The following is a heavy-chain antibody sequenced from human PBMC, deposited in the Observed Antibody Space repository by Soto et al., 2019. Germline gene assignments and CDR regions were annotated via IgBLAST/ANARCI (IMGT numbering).Heavy chain of an antibody. CDR3: AREPPYYDILTGSSNWFDP. J-gene: IGHJ5*02. D-gene: IGHD3-9*01. Sequence: SQTLSLTCAISGDSVSSNSAAWNWIRQSPSRGLEWLGRTYYRSKWYNDYAVSVKSRITINPDPSKNQFSLQLNSVTPEDTAVYYCAREPPYYDILTGSSNWFDPWGQGTLVTVSS. V-gene: IGHV6-1*01. CDR2: TYYRSKWYN. CDR1: GDSVSSNSAA.